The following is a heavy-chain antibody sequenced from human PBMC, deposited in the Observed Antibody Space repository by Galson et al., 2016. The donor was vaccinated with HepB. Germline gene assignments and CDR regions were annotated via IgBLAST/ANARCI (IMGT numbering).Heavy chain of an antibody. D-gene: IGHD3-10*01. CDR1: GYTLTDLS. CDR2: FDPEDGET. CDR3: ATGRLVLPWFRDFPTDDFKTVPEAFDI. V-gene: IGHV1-24*01. Sequence: SVKVSCKVSGYTLTDLSMHWVRQAPGKGLEWMGGFDPEDGETIYAQKFQGRFTMTAYTSTDTAYMDLSSLKTEDTAVYYCATGRLVLPWFRDFPTDDFKTVPEAFDIWGQGTMVTVSS. J-gene: IGHJ3*02.